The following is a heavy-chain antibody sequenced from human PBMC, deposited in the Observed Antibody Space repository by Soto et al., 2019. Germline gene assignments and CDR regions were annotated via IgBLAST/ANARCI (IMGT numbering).Heavy chain of an antibody. V-gene: IGHV4-4*02. D-gene: IGHD6-13*01. CDR2: IYHSGSA. CDR1: VYSVSSRNW. Sequence: SETLYLTCSVSVYSVSSRNWWTWIRQPPGKGLEWVGEIYHSGSANYNPSLKSRVTMSVDKSKNQFSLKLSSVTAADTAVYYCARRFPPGYTSSWYNWFDPWGQGTLVNVSS. CDR3: ARRFPPGYTSSWYNWFDP. J-gene: IGHJ5*02.